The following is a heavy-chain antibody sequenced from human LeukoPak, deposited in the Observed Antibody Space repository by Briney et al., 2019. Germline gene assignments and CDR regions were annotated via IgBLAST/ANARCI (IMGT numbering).Heavy chain of an antibody. V-gene: IGHV3-21*01. CDR2: ISSSSSSI. D-gene: IGHD4-17*01. CDR3: ARAFNDYGDYVFDS. J-gene: IGHJ4*02. Sequence: GGSLRLSCAASGFTFSVYSMNWVRQAPGKGLEWVSSISSSSSSIYYADLVKGRFTISRDNAKNSLYLQMNSLRAEDTAVYYCARAFNDYGDYVFDSWGQGTLVTVSS. CDR1: GFTFSVYS.